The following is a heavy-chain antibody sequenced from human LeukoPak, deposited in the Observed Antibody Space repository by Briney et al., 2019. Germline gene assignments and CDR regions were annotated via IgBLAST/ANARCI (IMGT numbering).Heavy chain of an antibody. CDR3: ARDSGYHPYYYYYMDV. D-gene: IGHD3-22*01. CDR2: INPSGGST. Sequence: GASVEVSCKASGYTFTSYCMHWVRQAPGQGLEWMGIINPSGGSTSYAQKFQGRVTMTRDMSTSTVYMELSSLRSEDTAVYYCARDSGYHPYYYYYMDVWGKGTTVTVSS. CDR1: GYTFTSYC. V-gene: IGHV1-46*01. J-gene: IGHJ6*03.